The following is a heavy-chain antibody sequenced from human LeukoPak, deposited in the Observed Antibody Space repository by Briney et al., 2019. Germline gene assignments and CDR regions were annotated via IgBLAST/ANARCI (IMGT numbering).Heavy chain of an antibody. CDR2: INHSGST. CDR1: GGSFSGYY. Sequence: PSETLSLTCAVYGGSFSGYYWSWIRQPPGKGLEWIGEINHSGSTNYNPSLKSRVTISVDTSKNQFSLKLSSVTAADTAVYYCARGLGYFYWFPRWFDPWGQGTLVTVSS. CDR3: ARGLGYFYWFPRWFDP. V-gene: IGHV4-34*01. D-gene: IGHD3-9*01. J-gene: IGHJ5*02.